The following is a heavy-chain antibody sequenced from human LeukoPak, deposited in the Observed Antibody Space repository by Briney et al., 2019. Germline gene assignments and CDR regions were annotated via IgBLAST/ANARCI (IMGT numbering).Heavy chain of an antibody. Sequence: SEPLSLTCTVSGGSISSSSYYWGWIRQPPGKGLGWIGSIYYSGSTYYNPSLKSRVTISVDTSKNQFSLKLSSVTAADTAVYYCARTYSSGWYGGNWFDPWGQGTLVTVSS. CDR2: IYYSGST. CDR3: ARTYSSGWYGGNWFDP. J-gene: IGHJ5*02. D-gene: IGHD6-19*01. V-gene: IGHV4-39*01. CDR1: GGSISSSSYY.